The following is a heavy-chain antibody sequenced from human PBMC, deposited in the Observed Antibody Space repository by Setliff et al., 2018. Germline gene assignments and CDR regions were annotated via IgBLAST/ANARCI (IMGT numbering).Heavy chain of an antibody. Sequence: SETLSLTCAVSGGSISSSNWWSWVRQPPGKGLEWIGEIYHSGSTNYNPSLKSRVTISVDKSKNQFSLKLSSVTAADTAVYYCASYCSSANCYNLDLDSWGQGTLVTVSS. CDR3: ASYCSSANCYNLDLDS. CDR1: GGSISSSNW. V-gene: IGHV4-4*02. CDR2: IYHSGST. D-gene: IGHD2-2*02. J-gene: IGHJ4*02.